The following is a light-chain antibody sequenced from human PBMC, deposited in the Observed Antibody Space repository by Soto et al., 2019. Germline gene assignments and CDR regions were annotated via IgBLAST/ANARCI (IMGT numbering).Light chain of an antibody. CDR2: DVI. CDR3: CSYAGSYTYV. J-gene: IGLJ1*01. V-gene: IGLV2-11*01. Sequence: QSALTQPRSVSGSPGQSVTISCTGTSSDVGDYNFVSWYQQHPGKAPKLVIYDVIKRPSGVPDRFSGSKSGNTASLTISSLQADDEADYYCCSYAGSYTYVFGTATKVTVL. CDR1: SSDVGDYNF.